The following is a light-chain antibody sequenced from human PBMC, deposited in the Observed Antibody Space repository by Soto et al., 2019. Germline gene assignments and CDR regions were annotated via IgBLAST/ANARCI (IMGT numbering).Light chain of an antibody. Sequence: VVMTQSPLSLPVTLGQPASISCRSSQSLVYSDGNTYLNWFQQRPGQAPRRLIYEVSNRYSGVPDRFNGSGSGTDFTLKISRVEAEDVAVYYCMQGTHRPRTFGQGTKVEIK. CDR2: EVS. CDR1: QSLVYSDGNTY. J-gene: IGKJ1*01. V-gene: IGKV2-30*01. CDR3: MQGTHRPRT.